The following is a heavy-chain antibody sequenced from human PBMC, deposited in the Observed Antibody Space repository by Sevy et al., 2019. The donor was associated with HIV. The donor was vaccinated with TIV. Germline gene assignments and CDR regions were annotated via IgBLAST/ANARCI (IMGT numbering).Heavy chain of an antibody. J-gene: IGHJ6*02. CDR3: AAGLVEPDYYYGMDV. CDR2: IVVGSGNT. Sequence: ASVKVSCKASGFTFTSSAMQWVRQARGQRVEWIGWIVVGSGNTNYAQKFQERVTITRDMSTSTAYMELSSLRSEDTAVYYCAAGLVEPDYYYGMDVSGQGTSVTVSS. CDR1: GFTFTSSA. V-gene: IGHV1-58*02.